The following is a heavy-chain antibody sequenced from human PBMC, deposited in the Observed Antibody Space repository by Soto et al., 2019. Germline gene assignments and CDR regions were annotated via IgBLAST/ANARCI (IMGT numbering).Heavy chain of an antibody. V-gene: IGHV3-15*01. CDR3: TTHDYGDCYFDY. CDR1: GFTFSNAW. D-gene: IGHD4-17*01. J-gene: IGHJ4*02. Sequence: EVQLVESGGGLVKPGGSLRLSCAASGFTFSNAWMSWVRQAPGKGLEWVGRIKSKTDGGTTDYAAPVKGRFTISRDDSKNTLYLQMNSLKTEDTAVYYCTTHDYGDCYFDYWGQGTLVTVSS. CDR2: IKSKTDGGTT.